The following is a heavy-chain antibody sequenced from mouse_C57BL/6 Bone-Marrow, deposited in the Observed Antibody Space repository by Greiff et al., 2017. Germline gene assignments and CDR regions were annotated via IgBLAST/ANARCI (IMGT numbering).Heavy chain of an antibody. Sequence: EVMLVESEGGLVQPGSSMKLSCTASGFTFSDYYMAWVRQVPEKGLEWVANINYDGSSTYYLDSLKSRFIISRDNAKNILYLQMSSLKSEDTATYYCARGDYYDRVFDYWGQGTTLTVSS. V-gene: IGHV5-16*01. CDR2: INYDGSST. CDR1: GFTFSDYY. CDR3: ARGDYYDRVFDY. D-gene: IGHD1-1*01. J-gene: IGHJ2*01.